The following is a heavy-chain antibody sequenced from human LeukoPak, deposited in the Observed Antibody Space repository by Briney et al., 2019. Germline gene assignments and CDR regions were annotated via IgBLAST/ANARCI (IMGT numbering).Heavy chain of an antibody. Sequence: SVKVSCKASGGTFSSDAISWVRQAPGRGLEWLGGIIPIFGTANYAQKFQGRVTITADKSTSTAYMELSSLRSADTAVYYCARDSYGPYNWFDPWGQGTLVTVSS. CDR2: IIPIFGTA. D-gene: IGHD5-18*01. CDR3: ARDSYGPYNWFDP. V-gene: IGHV1-69*06. CDR1: GGTFSSDA. J-gene: IGHJ5*02.